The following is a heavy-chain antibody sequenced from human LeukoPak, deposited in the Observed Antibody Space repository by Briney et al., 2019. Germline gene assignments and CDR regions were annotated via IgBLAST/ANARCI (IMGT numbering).Heavy chain of an antibody. J-gene: IGHJ4*02. V-gene: IGHV3-30*02. CDR2: IRYDGSNK. CDR3: AKDRNYYGSGSFLVDY. CDR1: GFTFSSYG. Sequence: PGGSLRLSCAASGFTFSSYGMHWVRQAPGKGLEWVAFIRYDGSNKYYADSVKGRFTISRDNSKNTLYLQMNSLRAEDTAVYYCAKDRNYYGSGSFLVDYWGQGTLVTVSS. D-gene: IGHD3-10*01.